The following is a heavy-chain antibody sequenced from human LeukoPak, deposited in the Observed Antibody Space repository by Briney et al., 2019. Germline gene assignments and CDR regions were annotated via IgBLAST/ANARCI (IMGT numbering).Heavy chain of an antibody. J-gene: IGHJ6*02. CDR3: AREGQAADIMRNQPRNYYYGMDV. Sequence: PGGSLRLSCAASGFTFSSYAMHWVRQAPGKGLEWVAVISYDGSNKYYADSVKGRFTISRDNSKNTLYLQMNSLRAEDTAVYYCAREGQAADIMRNQPRNYYYGMDVWGQGTTVTVSS. CDR2: ISYDGSNK. D-gene: IGHD3-16*01. CDR1: GFTFSSYA. V-gene: IGHV3-30-3*01.